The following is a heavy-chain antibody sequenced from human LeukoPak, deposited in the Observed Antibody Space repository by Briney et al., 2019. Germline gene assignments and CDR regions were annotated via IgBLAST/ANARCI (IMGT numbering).Heavy chain of an antibody. D-gene: IGHD1-26*01. Sequence: SETLSLTCSVSSGSISSYYWSWIRQPPGKGLEWIGYIYYTGSTNYNPSLKSRVTISVETSKNQFSLNLSSVTAADTAVYYCARHGPYLGRLGWFDPWGQGTLVTVSS. J-gene: IGHJ5*02. V-gene: IGHV4-59*08. CDR2: IYYTGST. CDR3: ARHGPYLGRLGWFDP. CDR1: SGSISSYY.